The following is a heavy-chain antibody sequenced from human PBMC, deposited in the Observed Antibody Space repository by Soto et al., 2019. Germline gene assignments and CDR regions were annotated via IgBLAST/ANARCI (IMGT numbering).Heavy chain of an antibody. Sequence: ASVKVSCKASGYTFTSYYMHWVRQAPGQGLEWMGIINPSGGSTSYAQKFQGRVTMTRGTSTSTVYMELSSLRSEDTAVYYCARDITYYYDSSGYYALDYWGQGTLVTVSS. J-gene: IGHJ4*02. CDR2: INPSGGST. D-gene: IGHD3-22*01. V-gene: IGHV1-46*01. CDR1: GYTFTSYY. CDR3: ARDITYYYDSSGYYALDY.